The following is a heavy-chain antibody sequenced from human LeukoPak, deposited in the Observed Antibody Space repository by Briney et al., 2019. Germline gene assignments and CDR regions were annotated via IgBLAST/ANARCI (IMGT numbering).Heavy chain of an antibody. Sequence: SETLSLTCTASGGSISSSSYYWGWIRQPPGKGLEWIGSIYYSGSTYYNPSLKSRVTISVDTSKNQFSLKLSSVTAADTAVYYCAREEPLWEGASGYDFYYYYYYGMDVWGQGTTVTVSS. CDR2: IYYSGST. CDR3: AREEPLWEGASGYDFYYYYYYGMDV. D-gene: IGHD5-12*01. V-gene: IGHV4-39*07. J-gene: IGHJ6*02. CDR1: GGSISSSSYY.